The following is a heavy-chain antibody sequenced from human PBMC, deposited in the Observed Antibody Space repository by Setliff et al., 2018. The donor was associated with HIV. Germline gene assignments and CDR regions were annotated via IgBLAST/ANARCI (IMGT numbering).Heavy chain of an antibody. V-gene: IGHV4-39*07. Sequence: PSETLSLTCTVSGGSITSSGHYWGWIRQPPGKGLEWIVTIHHTGKTYYNPSLKSRVTISVDTSKNQISLDLTSVTAADTAVYYCEAATVGEAGYYGIDVWGPGTTVTVSS. J-gene: IGHJ6*02. D-gene: IGHD1-26*01. CDR3: EAATVGEAGYYGIDV. CDR2: IHHTGKT. CDR1: GGSITSSGHY.